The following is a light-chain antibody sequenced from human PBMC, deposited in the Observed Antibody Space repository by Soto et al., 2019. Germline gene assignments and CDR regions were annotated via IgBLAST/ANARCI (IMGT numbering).Light chain of an antibody. Sequence: DIQMTQSPSSVSASVGDKVTITCRASLDISRWLGWYQQKPGKAPKLLIYGASTLQSGVPSRFSGSGSGTDFTLTISSLQPEDFATYFCQRANSFPLTFGGGTKVEIK. CDR3: QRANSFPLT. CDR1: LDISRW. V-gene: IGKV1-12*01. J-gene: IGKJ4*01. CDR2: GAS.